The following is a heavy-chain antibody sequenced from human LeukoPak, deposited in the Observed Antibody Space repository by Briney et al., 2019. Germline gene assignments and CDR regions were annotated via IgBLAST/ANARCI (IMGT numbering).Heavy chain of an antibody. CDR3: AKDMKIFGAMDV. D-gene: IGHD3-3*01. CDR1: GFTFDDYA. Sequence: GRSLRLSCAASGFTFDDYAMHWVRQAPGKGLEWVSGISWNSGSIGYADSVKGRFTISRDNAKNSLYLQKNSLRAEDTALYYCAKDMKIFGAMDVWGKGTTVTVSS. J-gene: IGHJ6*03. V-gene: IGHV3-9*01. CDR2: ISWNSGSI.